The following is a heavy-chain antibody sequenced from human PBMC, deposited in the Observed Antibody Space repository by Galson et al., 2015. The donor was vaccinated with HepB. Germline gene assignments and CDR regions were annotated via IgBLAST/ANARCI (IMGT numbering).Heavy chain of an antibody. V-gene: IGHV6-1*01. CDR2: TYYRSKWYN. CDR3: ARDQVVKAVAGTALVDYYYYGMDV. D-gene: IGHD6-19*01. J-gene: IGHJ6*02. CDR1: GDSVSSNSAA. Sequence: CAISGDSVSSNSAAWNWIRQSPSRGLEWLGRTYYRSKWYNDYAVSVKSRIAINPDTSKNQFSLQLNTVTPEDTAVYYCARDQVVKAVAGTALVDYYYYGMDVWGQGTTVTVSS.